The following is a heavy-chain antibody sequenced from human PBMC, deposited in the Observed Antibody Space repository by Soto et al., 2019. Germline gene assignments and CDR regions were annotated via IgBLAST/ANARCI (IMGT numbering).Heavy chain of an antibody. CDR2: ISYDGSNK. J-gene: IGHJ4*02. V-gene: IGHV3-30*18. CDR1: GFTFSSYG. CDR3: AKEYYYDSSGYTDY. D-gene: IGHD3-22*01. Sequence: GGSLRLSCAASGFTFSSYGMHWVRQAPGKGLEWVAVISYDGSNKYYADSVKGRFTISRDNSKNTLYLQMNSLRAEDTAVYYCAKEYYYDSSGYTDYWGQGTLVTVSS.